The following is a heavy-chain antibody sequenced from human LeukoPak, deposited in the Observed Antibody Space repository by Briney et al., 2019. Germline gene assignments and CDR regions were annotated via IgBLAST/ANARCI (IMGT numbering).Heavy chain of an antibody. Sequence: ASVKVSCKVSGYTLTELSMHWVRQAPGKGLEWMGGFDPEDGETIYAQKFQGRVTMTEDTSTDTAYMELSSLRSEDTAVYYCATSIDYCGSGSQLGYWGQGTLVTVSS. CDR1: GYTLTELS. CDR2: FDPEDGET. V-gene: IGHV1-24*01. CDR3: ATSIDYCGSGSQLGY. J-gene: IGHJ4*02. D-gene: IGHD3-10*01.